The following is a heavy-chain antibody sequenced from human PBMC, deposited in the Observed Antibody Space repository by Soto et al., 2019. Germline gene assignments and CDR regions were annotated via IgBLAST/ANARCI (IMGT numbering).Heavy chain of an antibody. CDR2: INPADSDI. V-gene: IGHV5-51*01. CDR1: GYSFTSNW. J-gene: IGHJ4*02. D-gene: IGHD3-16*01. CDR3: ARHQRDDASRKIDC. Sequence: EVQLVQSGTEVKKPGESLKISCQGSGYSFTSNWIGWVRQMPGKGLEWMGIINPADSDIKYSPSFQGQVTISADKSIRTAYLPWSSLKASDTAMYYCARHQRDDASRKIDCWGQGTLVTVSS.